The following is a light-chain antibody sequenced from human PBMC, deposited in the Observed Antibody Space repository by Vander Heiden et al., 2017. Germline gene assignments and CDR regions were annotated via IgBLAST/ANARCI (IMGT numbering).Light chain of an antibody. CDR3: CSYAGSPWV. CDR1: SSDVGLYTL. J-gene: IGLJ3*02. Sequence: QSALTQPASVSGSPGQSITISCTGTSSDVGLYTLVSWYQQHPGKAPKLMIYEVSKRPSGVSNRFSGSKSGNTASLTISGLQAEDEADYYCCSYAGSPWVFGGGTKLTVL. V-gene: IGLV2-23*02. CDR2: EVS.